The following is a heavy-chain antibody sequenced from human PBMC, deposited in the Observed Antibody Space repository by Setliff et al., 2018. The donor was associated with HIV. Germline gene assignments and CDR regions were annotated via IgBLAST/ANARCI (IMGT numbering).Heavy chain of an antibody. CDR3: ASSRHPVASFDY. CDR1: GGAFSRYA. CDR2: IIPILGIP. V-gene: IGHV1-69*10. J-gene: IGHJ4*02. D-gene: IGHD6-13*01. Sequence: SVKVSCKASGGAFSRYAITWVRQAPGQGPEWMGGIIPILGIPNYAQKFQGRVTITADKSTSIAYMELSSLISEDTAVYYCASSRHPVASFDYWGQGTLVTVSS.